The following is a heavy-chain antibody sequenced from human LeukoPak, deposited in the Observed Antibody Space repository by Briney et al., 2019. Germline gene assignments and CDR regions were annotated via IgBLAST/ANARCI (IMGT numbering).Heavy chain of an antibody. J-gene: IGHJ4*02. Sequence: GGSLRLSCAASGFTFSSYSMNWVRQAPGKGLEWVSGISWNSGSIGYADSVKGRFTISRDNAKNSLYLQMNSLRAEDTALYYCAKGQAAAGLATQFDYWGQGTLVTVSS. V-gene: IGHV3-9*01. CDR1: GFTFSSYS. D-gene: IGHD6-13*01. CDR2: ISWNSGSI. CDR3: AKGQAAAGLATQFDY.